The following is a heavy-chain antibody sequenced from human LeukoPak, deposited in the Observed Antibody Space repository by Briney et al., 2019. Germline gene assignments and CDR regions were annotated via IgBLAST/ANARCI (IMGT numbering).Heavy chain of an antibody. V-gene: IGHV3-23*01. CDR2: ISGMGGST. CDR3: ASHRTVDQLLVVFDI. Sequence: SGGSLRLSCAASGFTFIRAALSWVRQAPGEGLERVSAISGMGGSTCYADSVKGRFTISRDNSKNTMYLQMNSLRAEDTAVYYCASHRTVDQLLVVFDIWGQGAMVTVSS. J-gene: IGHJ3*02. CDR1: GFTFIRAA. D-gene: IGHD2-2*01.